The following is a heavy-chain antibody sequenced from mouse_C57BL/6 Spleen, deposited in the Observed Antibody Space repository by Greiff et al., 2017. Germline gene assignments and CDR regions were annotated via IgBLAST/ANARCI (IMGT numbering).Heavy chain of an antibody. CDR3: TRSEDGYYRYYFDY. D-gene: IGHD2-3*01. J-gene: IGHJ2*01. CDR1: GYTFTDYE. Sequence: LVESGAELVRPGASVTLSCKASGYTFTDYEMHWVKQTPVHGLEWIGAIDPETGGTAYNQKFKGKAILTADKSSSTAYMGLRSLTSEDSAVYYCTRSEDGYYRYYFDYWGQGTTLTVSS. CDR2: IDPETGGT. V-gene: IGHV1-15*01.